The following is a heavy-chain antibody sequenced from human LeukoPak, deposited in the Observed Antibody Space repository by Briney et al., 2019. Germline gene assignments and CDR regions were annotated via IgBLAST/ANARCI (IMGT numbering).Heavy chain of an antibody. Sequence: GGSLRLSCAASGFTFNDYAMHWVRQAPGKGLEWVSGVSWSGGSIAYADSVKGRFTISRDNAKNSLYLQMNSLRTEDTALYYCAEDKSSRVLFGAFDIWGQGTMVTISS. CDR1: GFTFNDYA. J-gene: IGHJ3*02. CDR2: VSWSGGSI. CDR3: AEDKSSRVLFGAFDI. D-gene: IGHD3-16*01. V-gene: IGHV3-9*01.